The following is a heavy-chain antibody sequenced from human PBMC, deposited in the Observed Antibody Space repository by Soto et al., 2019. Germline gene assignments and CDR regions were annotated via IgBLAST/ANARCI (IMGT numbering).Heavy chain of an antibody. CDR3: ARDCGKGYGMDV. CDR2: ISSRSSTI. CDR1: GFTFINYN. J-gene: IGHJ6*02. Sequence: GGSLGLSCAASGFTFINYNMNWVRQAPGKGLEWVSYISSRSSTIYYADSVKGRFTISRDNAKNSLYLQMNSLRDEDTAVYYCARDCGKGYGMDVWGQGTTVTVSS. V-gene: IGHV3-48*02.